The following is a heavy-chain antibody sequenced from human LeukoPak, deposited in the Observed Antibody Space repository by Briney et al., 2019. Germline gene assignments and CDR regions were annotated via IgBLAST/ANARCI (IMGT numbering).Heavy chain of an antibody. CDR2: INAGNGNT. CDR3: ARDYGGPVDY. J-gene: IGHJ4*02. D-gene: IGHD4-23*01. V-gene: IGHV1-3*01. Sequence: EASVKVSCKASGYTFTSYAMHWGRQAPGQRLQWMGWINAGNGNTKYSQKFQRRVTITRDTSASTAYMELSSLRSGDTAVYYCARDYGGPVDYWGQGTLVTVSS. CDR1: GYTFTSYA.